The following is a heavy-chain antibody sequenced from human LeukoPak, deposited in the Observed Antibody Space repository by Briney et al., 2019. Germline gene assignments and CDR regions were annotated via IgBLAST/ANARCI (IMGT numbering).Heavy chain of an antibody. CDR2: ISWNSGSI. CDR3: AKDINGGFIFDY. J-gene: IGHJ4*02. CDR1: GFTFDDYA. D-gene: IGHD4-23*01. Sequence: GRSLRLSCAASGFTFDDYAMHWVRHAPGKGLEWVSGISWNSGSIGYADSVKGRFTISRDNAKNSLYPQMNSLRAEDTALYYCAKDINGGFIFDYWGQGTLVTVSS. V-gene: IGHV3-9*01.